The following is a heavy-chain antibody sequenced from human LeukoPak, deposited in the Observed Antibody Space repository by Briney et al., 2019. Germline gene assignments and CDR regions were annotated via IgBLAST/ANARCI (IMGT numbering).Heavy chain of an antibody. Sequence: PSETLSLTCSVPDVSISSHFWSWIRQPAGRGLQWIGRVYSSGSVNYNPSLKSRVRLSVDTSKGQVSLTLTSVTAADTAVYYCSREWFGASDLWGQGTMVIVSS. CDR1: DVSISSHF. CDR3: SREWFGASDL. V-gene: IGHV4-4*07. J-gene: IGHJ3*01. CDR2: VYSSGSV. D-gene: IGHD3-10*01.